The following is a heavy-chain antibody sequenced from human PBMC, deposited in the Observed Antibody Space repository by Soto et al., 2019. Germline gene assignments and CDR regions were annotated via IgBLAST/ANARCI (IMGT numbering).Heavy chain of an antibody. CDR3: AREDQDFWAP. D-gene: IGHD3-3*01. CDR2: IYYSGST. V-gene: IGHV4-31*03. Sequence: QVQLQESGPGLVKPSQTLSLTCTVSGGSISSGGYYWSWIRQHPGKGMEWIGYIYYSGSTYYNPSLTGRITMTVHTSKDESSLKLSSVTAADTAVYYCAREDQDFWAPWGQGTLVTVSS. CDR1: GGSISSGGYY. J-gene: IGHJ5*02.